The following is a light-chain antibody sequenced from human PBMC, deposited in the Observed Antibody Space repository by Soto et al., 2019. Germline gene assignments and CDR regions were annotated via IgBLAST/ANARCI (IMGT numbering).Light chain of an antibody. CDR1: QSVSSNY. V-gene: IGKV3-20*01. CDR2: GAS. J-gene: IGKJ1*01. Sequence: EMVLKQSPGTLSLSPGERATLSCRTSQSVSSNYLAWYQQKPGQAPRLLIYGASSRATGIPDRFSGSGSGTDFTLTISRLEPEDFAVYYCQQYGSSGRTFGQGTTVEIK. CDR3: QQYGSSGRT.